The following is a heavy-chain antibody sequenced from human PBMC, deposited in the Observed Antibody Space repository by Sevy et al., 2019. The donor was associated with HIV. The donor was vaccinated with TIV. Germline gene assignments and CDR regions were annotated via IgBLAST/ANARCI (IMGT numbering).Heavy chain of an antibody. J-gene: IGHJ4*02. CDR2: ISDSGHTT. D-gene: IGHD3-10*01. Sequence: GGSLRLSCAASGFTFTNYAMNWVRQAPGKGLEWVSGISDSGHTTHYAESVKGRFTISRDNSKNTVSLQMSSLRAEDTAIYYCAKLPSTVMFREKGYWGQGTRVTVSS. V-gene: IGHV3-23*01. CDR1: GFTFTNYA. CDR3: AKLPSTVMFREKGY.